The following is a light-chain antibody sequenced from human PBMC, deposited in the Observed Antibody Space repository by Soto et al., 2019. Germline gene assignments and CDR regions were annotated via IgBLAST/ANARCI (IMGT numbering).Light chain of an antibody. CDR1: QAISNY. CDR2: DAS. J-gene: IGKJ2*01. V-gene: IGKV1-33*01. Sequence: DIQMTQSPSSLSASVGDRVTITCQASQAISNYLNWYQQKPGKAPKLLIYDASNLETGVPSRFSGSGSVTDFTFTISSLQPEDIATYYCQQYDNLPYTFGQGTKLEIK. CDR3: QQYDNLPYT.